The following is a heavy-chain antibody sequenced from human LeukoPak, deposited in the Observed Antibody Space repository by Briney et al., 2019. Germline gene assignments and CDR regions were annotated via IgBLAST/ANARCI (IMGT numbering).Heavy chain of an antibody. CDR1: GFTFSSYA. CDR2: ISYDGSNK. J-gene: IGHJ4*02. Sequence: PGGSLRLSCAASGFTFSSYAMHWVRQAPGKGLEWVAVISYDGSNKYYADSVKGRFTISRDNSKNTLYLQMNSLRAEDTAVYYCARGAGRYVVIGYGYFDYWGQGTLVTVSS. V-gene: IGHV3-30-3*01. D-gene: IGHD3-22*01. CDR3: ARGAGRYVVIGYGYFDY.